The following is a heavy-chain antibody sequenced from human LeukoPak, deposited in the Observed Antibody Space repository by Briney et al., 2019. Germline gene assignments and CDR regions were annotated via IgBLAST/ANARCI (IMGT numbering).Heavy chain of an antibody. D-gene: IGHD3-22*01. CDR1: GFTFSTYA. Sequence: PGGSLRLSCAASGFTFSTYAMNWVRQAPGKGLQWVSSITSRNSYIYYADSVKGRFTISRDNAKNSLYLQMNSLRAEDTAVYYCARADYDDSNGGLDYWGQGTLVTVSS. CDR2: ITSRNSYI. V-gene: IGHV3-21*01. CDR3: ARADYDDSNGGLDY. J-gene: IGHJ4*02.